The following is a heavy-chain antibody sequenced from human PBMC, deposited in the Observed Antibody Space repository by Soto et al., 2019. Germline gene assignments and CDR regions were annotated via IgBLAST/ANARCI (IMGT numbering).Heavy chain of an antibody. CDR2: IYYSGST. CDR1: CGSISSYY. D-gene: IGHD6-19*01. J-gene: IGHJ5*02. V-gene: IGHV4-59*01. Sequence: ETLSLTCTASCGSISSYYWSWIRQPPGKGLEWIGYIYYSGSTNYNPSLKSRVTISIDTSKSHFSLKLSSLTAADTAVYYCARGPAVAGAGWWFDPWGQGTLVTVSS. CDR3: ARGPAVAGAGWWFDP.